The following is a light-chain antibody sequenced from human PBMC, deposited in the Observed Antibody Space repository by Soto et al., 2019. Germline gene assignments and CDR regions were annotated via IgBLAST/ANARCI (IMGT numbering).Light chain of an antibody. CDR2: DVS. CDR1: SSNVGGYNY. V-gene: IGLV2-14*01. Sequence: QSALTQPASVSGSPGQSITISCTGTSSNVGGYNYVSWYQQQPGTAPKLMIYDVSNRPSGVSKRFSGSKSGNTASLTISGLPAEEEADYYCSSYTSSSLCVFGAGTKVTVL. CDR3: SSYTSSSLCV. J-gene: IGLJ1*01.